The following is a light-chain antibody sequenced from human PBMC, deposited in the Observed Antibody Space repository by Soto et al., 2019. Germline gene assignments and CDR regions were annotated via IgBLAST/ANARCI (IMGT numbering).Light chain of an antibody. Sequence: QSALTQPASVAGSPGQSSTISCTGTSSDVGSYKLVSWYHQHPGKAPKLMIYDGSERPSGVSNRFSGTKSGNTAYLTISGLQAEDEADYYCCSYAASSTWVVFGGGTKLTVL. CDR3: CSYAASSTWVV. V-gene: IGLV2-23*01. CDR1: SSDVGSYKL. J-gene: IGLJ2*01. CDR2: DGS.